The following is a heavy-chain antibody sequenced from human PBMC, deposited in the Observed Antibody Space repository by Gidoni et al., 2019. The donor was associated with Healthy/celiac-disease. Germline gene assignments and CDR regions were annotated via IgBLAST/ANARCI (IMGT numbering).Heavy chain of an antibody. Sequence: QLQLQESGPGLVKPSETLSLTCTVSGGPISSSGYYWGWIRQPPGKGLEWIGSIYYSGSTYYNPSLKSRVTISVDTSKNQFSLKLSSVTAADTAVYYCARLIESMVRGVRIDPWGQGTLVTVSS. CDR3: ARLIESMVRGVRIDP. CDR1: GGPISSSGYY. D-gene: IGHD3-10*01. V-gene: IGHV4-39*01. CDR2: IYYSGST. J-gene: IGHJ5*02.